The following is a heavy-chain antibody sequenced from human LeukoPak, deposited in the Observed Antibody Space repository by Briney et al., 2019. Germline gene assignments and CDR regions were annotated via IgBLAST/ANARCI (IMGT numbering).Heavy chain of an antibody. V-gene: IGHV3-23*01. Sequence: GGSLRLSCEASGLAFSSHAMTWVHQAPGKGLEWVSGITASGGSTYHAESVKGRFTISRDNSKNTLYLQMNSLRAEDTAVYYCATRPPSETYFGVLDYWGQGTLVTVSS. CDR3: ATRPPSETYFGVLDY. CDR2: ITASGGST. J-gene: IGHJ4*02. D-gene: IGHD1-26*01. CDR1: GLAFSSHA.